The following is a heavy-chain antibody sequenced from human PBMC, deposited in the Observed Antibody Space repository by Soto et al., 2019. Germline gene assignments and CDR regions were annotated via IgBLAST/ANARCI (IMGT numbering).Heavy chain of an antibody. CDR3: ATSLGYSGDEQRLSADAFDI. J-gene: IGHJ3*02. CDR1: GGTFSSYA. CDR2: IIPIFGTA. Sequence: HVQLVQSVAEVKKPGSSVKVSCKASGGTFSSYAISWVRQAPGQGLEWMGGIIPIFGTANYAQEFQGRVTITADESTSTAYMELSSLRSEDTAVYYCATSLGYSGDEQRLSADAFDIWGQGTMVTVSA. V-gene: IGHV1-69*12. D-gene: IGHD5-12*01.